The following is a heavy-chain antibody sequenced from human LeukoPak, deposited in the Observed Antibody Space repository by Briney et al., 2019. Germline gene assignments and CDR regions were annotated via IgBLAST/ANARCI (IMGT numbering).Heavy chain of an antibody. CDR2: TYYRSKWYN. Sequence: SQTLSLTCAISGDSVSSNSAAWNWIRQSPSRGLEWLGRTYYRSKWYNDYAVSVKSRITINPDTSKNQFSLQLNSVTPEDTAVYYCARGSSWYMASPGTFDYWGQGTLVTVSS. J-gene: IGHJ4*02. CDR3: ARGSSWYMASPGTFDY. D-gene: IGHD6-13*01. V-gene: IGHV6-1*01. CDR1: GDSVSSNSAA.